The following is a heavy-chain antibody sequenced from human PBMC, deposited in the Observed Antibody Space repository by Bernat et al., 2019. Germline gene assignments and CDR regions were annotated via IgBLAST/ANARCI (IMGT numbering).Heavy chain of an antibody. J-gene: IGHJ4*02. Sequence: EVQLVESGGGLVQPGGSLRLSCAASGFTFSSYWMHWVRQTPGKGLVWVSRINSDGSSTNYADSVKGRFTISRDNAKNTLYLQMNSLRAEDTAVYYCATPDLESVEGYFGFWGQGTLVTVSS. CDR1: GFTFSSYW. CDR2: INSDGSST. CDR3: ATPDLESVEGYFGF. V-gene: IGHV3-74*01. D-gene: IGHD3-3*01.